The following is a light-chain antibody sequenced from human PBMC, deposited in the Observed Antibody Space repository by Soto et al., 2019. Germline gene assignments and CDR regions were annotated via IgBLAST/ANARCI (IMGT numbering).Light chain of an antibody. CDR1: HNIERW. V-gene: IGKV1-5*01. J-gene: IGKJ1*01. CDR3: QQANSYPWT. Sequence: IQMTQSPSTLSASVGDRVTITCRASHNIERWMAWYQQKPGKAPSLLIFDASTLHSGVPSRFSGSGSGTDFTLTISSLQPDDFATYYRQQANSYPWTFGQGTKGDIK. CDR2: DAS.